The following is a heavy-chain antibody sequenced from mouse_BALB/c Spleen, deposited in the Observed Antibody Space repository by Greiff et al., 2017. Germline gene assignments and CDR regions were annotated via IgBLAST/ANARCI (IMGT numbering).Heavy chain of an antibody. D-gene: IGHD2-2*01. CDR3: ARGGYGDWYFDV. V-gene: IGHV5-17*02. Sequence: EVMLVESGGGLVQPGGSRKLSCAASGFTFSSFGMHWVRQAPEKGLEWVAYISSGSSTIYYADTVKGRFTISRDNPKNTLFLQMTSLRSEDTAMYYCARGGYGDWYFDVWGAGTTVTVSS. CDR1: GFTFSSFG. CDR2: ISSGSSTI. J-gene: IGHJ1*01.